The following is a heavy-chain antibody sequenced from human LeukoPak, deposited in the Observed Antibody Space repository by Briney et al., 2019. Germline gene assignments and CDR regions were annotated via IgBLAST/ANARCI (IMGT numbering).Heavy chain of an antibody. D-gene: IGHD1-26*01. Sequence: ATVKVSCKASGYTFTGYYMHWVRQAPGRGLEWMGWINPNSGGTYYAQKFLGRVTMTRDTSISTAYMELSRLRSDDTAVYYCARGVVGAPYFDYWGQGTLVTVSS. CDR1: GYTFTGYY. CDR3: ARGVVGAPYFDY. J-gene: IGHJ4*02. CDR2: INPNSGGT. V-gene: IGHV1-2*02.